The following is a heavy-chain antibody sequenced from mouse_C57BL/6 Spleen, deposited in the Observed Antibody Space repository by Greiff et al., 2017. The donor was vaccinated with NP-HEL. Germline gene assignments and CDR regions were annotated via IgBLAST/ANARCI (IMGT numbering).Heavy chain of an antibody. D-gene: IGHD2-5*01. CDR3: ATAYYSNSPWFAY. V-gene: IGHV2-2*01. CDR1: GFSLTSYG. CDR2: IWSGGST. J-gene: IGHJ3*01. Sequence: QVQLKESGPGLVQPSQSLSITCTVSGFSLTSYGVHWVRQSPGKGLEWLGVIWSGGSTDYNAAFISRLSISKDNSKSQVFFKMNSLQADDTAIYYCATAYYSNSPWFAYWGKGTLVTVSA.